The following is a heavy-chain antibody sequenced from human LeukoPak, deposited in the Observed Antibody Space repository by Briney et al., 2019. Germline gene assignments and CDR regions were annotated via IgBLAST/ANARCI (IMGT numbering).Heavy chain of an antibody. Sequence: ASVRVSCKASGYTFTSYDINWVQQATGQGLEWMGWMNPNSGNTGYAQKFQGRVTMTRDTSTSTAYMELSSLGSEDTAAYYCARRIGPYWGQGTLVTVSS. J-gene: IGHJ4*02. V-gene: IGHV1-8*01. CDR3: ARRIGPY. CDR1: GYTFTSYD. CDR2: MNPNSGNT. D-gene: IGHD3-10*01.